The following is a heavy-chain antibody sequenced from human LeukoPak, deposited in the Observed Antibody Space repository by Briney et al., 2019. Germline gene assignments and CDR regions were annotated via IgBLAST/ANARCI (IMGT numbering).Heavy chain of an antibody. V-gene: IGHV3-30-3*01. CDR2: ISYDGTNK. CDR3: ARGISATVSITVYYYRMNV. CDR1: GFTISSYT. J-gene: IGHJ6*02. Sequence: HPGGSLRLSCSASGFTISSYTLHWVRQAPGKGLGWVALISYDGTNKYYADSVKGRFTISRDNSKNTLYLQMNSLKSEDTAVYYCARGISATVSITVYYYRMNVWGQGTTVTVSS. D-gene: IGHD3-3*01.